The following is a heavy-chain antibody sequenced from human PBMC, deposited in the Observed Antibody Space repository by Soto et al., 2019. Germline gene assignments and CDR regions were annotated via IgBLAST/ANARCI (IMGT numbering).Heavy chain of an antibody. J-gene: IGHJ4*02. CDR1: GFTFSNYW. CDR2: IDHDGPT. Sequence: EVQLVESWGGLVQPGGSLRLSCAGSGFTFSNYWMHWVRQAPGKGLEWVSRIDHDGPTDYADSVRGRFTIPTDHAETTLYPQMNSLRPEDTAVYYCVRDSHGDYGGQGTLVTVSS. V-gene: IGHV3-74*01. CDR3: VRDSHGDY.